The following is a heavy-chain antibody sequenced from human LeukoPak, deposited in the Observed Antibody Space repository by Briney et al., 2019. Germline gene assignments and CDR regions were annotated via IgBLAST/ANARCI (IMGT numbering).Heavy chain of an antibody. CDR3: AREAKMAPVVSPGGGFDY. V-gene: IGHV1-46*01. CDR2: INPSGGST. CDR1: GYTFTSYY. Sequence: ASVKVSCKASGYTFTSYYMHWVRQAPGQGLEWMGIINPSGGSTSYAQKFQGRVTMTRDTSTSTVYMELSSLRSEDTAVYYCAREAKMAPVVSPGGGFDYWGQGTLVTVSS. D-gene: IGHD4-23*01. J-gene: IGHJ4*02.